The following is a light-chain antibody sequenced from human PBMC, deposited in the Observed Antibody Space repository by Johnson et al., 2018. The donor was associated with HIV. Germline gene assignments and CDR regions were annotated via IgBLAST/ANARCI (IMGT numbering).Light chain of an antibody. J-gene: IGLJ1*01. V-gene: IGLV1-51*02. CDR1: SSTIGNNY. Sequence: QSVLTQPPSVSAAPGQKVAISCSGSSSTIGNNYVSWYQLLPGTPPKLLMYENNKRPSGIPDRFSGSKSATSATLGITGLQTGDAADYYCGTWDSSLNSKVFGTGTKVSVL. CDR2: ENN. CDR3: GTWDSSLNSKV.